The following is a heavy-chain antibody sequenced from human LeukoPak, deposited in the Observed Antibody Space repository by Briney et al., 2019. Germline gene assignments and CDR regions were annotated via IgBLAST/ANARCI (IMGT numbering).Heavy chain of an antibody. CDR1: GFTFSNSG. CDR2: ISGRGRST. D-gene: IGHD1-14*01. J-gene: IGHJ4*02. V-gene: IGHV3-23*01. CDR3: AKDERTPFDY. Sequence: GGTLRLSCAASGFTFSNSGMIWVRQAPGKGLEWVSLISGRGRSTYYADSVKGRFTISRDNSQNTVYLQMNSLRDEDTAVYYCAKDERTPFDYWGQGTLVTVSS.